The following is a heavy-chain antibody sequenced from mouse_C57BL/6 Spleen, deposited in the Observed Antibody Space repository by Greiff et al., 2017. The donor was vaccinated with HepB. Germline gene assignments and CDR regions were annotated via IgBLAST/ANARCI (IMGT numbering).Heavy chain of an antibody. D-gene: IGHD2-4*01. Sequence: VKLVESGPELVKPGASVKISCKASGYAFSSSWMNWVKQRPGKGLEWIGRIYPGDGDTNYNGKFKGKATLTADKSSSTAYMQLSSLTSEDSAVYFCAYDYDGRGYAMDYWGQGTSVTVSS. J-gene: IGHJ4*01. V-gene: IGHV1-82*01. CDR2: IYPGDGDT. CDR3: AYDYDGRGYAMDY. CDR1: GYAFSSSW.